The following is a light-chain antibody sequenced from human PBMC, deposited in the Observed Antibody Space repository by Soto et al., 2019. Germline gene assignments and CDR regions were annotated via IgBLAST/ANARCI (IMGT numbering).Light chain of an antibody. CDR3: QQYGCPHPT. J-gene: IGKJ4*01. CDR1: QSVSSSY. CDR2: GAS. V-gene: IGKV3-20*01. Sequence: EIVLTQSPGTLSLSPGERATLSCRASQSVSSSYLAWYQQKPGQAPRLLIYGASSRATGIPDRFSGSGSGTDFTLTISRLEPEEIAVYSCQQYGCPHPTFCRASKV.